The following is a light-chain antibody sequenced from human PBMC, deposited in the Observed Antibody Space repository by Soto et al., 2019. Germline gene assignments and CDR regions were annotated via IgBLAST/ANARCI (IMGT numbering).Light chain of an antibody. CDR1: QSIISY. V-gene: IGKV3-11*01. J-gene: IGKJ5*01. CDR2: DAS. CDR3: QQRYNWPPIT. Sequence: EVVLTQSPATLSLSPGERATLSCRASQSIISYLAWYQQKPGQAPRLLIYDASNRATGIPARFSGSGSGTDFTLTISSLEPEDFAVYYCQQRYNWPPITFGQGTRLEIK.